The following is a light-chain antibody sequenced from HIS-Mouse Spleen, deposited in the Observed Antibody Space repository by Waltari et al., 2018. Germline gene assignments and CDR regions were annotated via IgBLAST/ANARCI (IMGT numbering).Light chain of an antibody. CDR2: EGS. CDR3: CSYAGSSTWV. J-gene: IGLJ3*02. V-gene: IGLV2-23*01. Sequence: QSALTQPASVSGSPGQSITISCTGTSSDVGSYNLVSWYQQHPGKAPKLMIYEGSKRPSWVSNRFDGSKSGNTAALTISGLQAEDEADYYCCSYAGSSTWVFGGGTKLTVL. CDR1: SSDVGSYNL.